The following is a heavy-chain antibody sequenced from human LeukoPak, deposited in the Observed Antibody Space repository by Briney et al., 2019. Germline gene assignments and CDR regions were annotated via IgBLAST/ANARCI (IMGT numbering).Heavy chain of an antibody. Sequence: PGASVKVSRKASGYTFTSYAMHWVRQAPGQRLEWMGWINAGNGNTKYSQKFQGRVTITRDTSASTAYMELSSLRSEDTAVYYCARGQPPMVRGVRFDYWGQGTLVTVSS. CDR3: ARGQPPMVRGVRFDY. CDR2: INAGNGNT. V-gene: IGHV1-3*01. J-gene: IGHJ4*02. CDR1: GYTFTSYA. D-gene: IGHD3-10*01.